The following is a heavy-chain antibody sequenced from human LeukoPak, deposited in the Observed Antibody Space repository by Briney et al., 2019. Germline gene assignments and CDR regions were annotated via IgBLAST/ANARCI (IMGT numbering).Heavy chain of an antibody. CDR1: GYTFTSYD. Sequence: ASVKVSCKASGYTFTSYDINWVRQATGQGLEWMGWMNPNSGNTGYAQKFQGRVTMTRNTSISTAYMELSSLRSEDTAVYYCARGWVPAAMRTGRTKYYFDYWGQGTLVTVSS. CDR3: ARGWVPAAMRTGRTKYYFDY. V-gene: IGHV1-8*01. CDR2: MNPNSGNT. D-gene: IGHD2-2*01. J-gene: IGHJ4*02.